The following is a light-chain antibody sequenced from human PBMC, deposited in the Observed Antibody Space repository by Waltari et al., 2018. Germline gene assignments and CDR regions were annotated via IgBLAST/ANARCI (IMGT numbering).Light chain of an antibody. J-gene: IGKJ1*01. CDR1: QNIGRY. CDR2: GAS. CDR3: QNHERLPAT. V-gene: IGKV3-20*01. Sequence: EVVLTQSPGTLSLSPGETATLSYRASQNIGRYLVWYQQKSGQAPRLLIYGASTRATGIPDRFSGSGSGTDFSLTISRLEAEDFAVYYCQNHERLPATFGQGTKVEIK.